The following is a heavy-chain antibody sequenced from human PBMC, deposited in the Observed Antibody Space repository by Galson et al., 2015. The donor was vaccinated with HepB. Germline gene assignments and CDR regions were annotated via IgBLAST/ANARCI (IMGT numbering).Heavy chain of an antibody. CDR3: ARWPPRGDQLRENYAFDI. V-gene: IGHV1-69*13. CDR2: IIPIFGTA. D-gene: IGHD2-2*01. CDR1: GGTFSSYA. Sequence: SVKVSCKASGGTFSSYAISWVRQAPGQGLEWMGGIIPIFGTANYAQKFQGRVTITADESTSTAYMELSSLRSEDTAVYYRARWPPRGDQLRENYAFDIWGQGTMVTVSS. J-gene: IGHJ3*02.